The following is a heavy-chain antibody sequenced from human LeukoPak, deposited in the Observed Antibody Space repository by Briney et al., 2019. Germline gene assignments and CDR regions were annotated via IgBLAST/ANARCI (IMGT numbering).Heavy chain of an antibody. V-gene: IGHV4-34*01. J-gene: IGHJ4*02. D-gene: IGHD3-22*01. CDR2: INHSGST. CDR1: GGSFSGYY. CDR3: ARGVLEVVVVIGPTAHYYFDY. Sequence: SETLSLTCAVYGGSFSGYYWSWIRQSPGKGLEWIGEINHSGSTNYNPSLKSRVTISVDTSKNQFSLKLSSVTAADTAVYYCARGVLEVVVVIGPTAHYYFDYWGQGTLVTVSS.